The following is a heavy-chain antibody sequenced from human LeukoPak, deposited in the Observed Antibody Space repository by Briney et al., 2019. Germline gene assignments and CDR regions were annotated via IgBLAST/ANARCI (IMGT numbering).Heavy chain of an antibody. Sequence: GASVKVSCKAPGYSFNSNGMNWVRQAPGQGLEWMGWINTHTGNPIYAQGFTGRFVFSLDPSVSTAYLQISSLKAEDTAIYYCAREFLRFDIWGQGTMVTVSS. CDR1: GYSFNSNG. V-gene: IGHV7-4-1*02. CDR2: INTHTGNP. CDR3: AREFLRFDI. J-gene: IGHJ3*02.